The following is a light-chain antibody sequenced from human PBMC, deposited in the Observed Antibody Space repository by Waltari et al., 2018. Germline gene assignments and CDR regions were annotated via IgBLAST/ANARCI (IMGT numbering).Light chain of an antibody. V-gene: IGLV1-44*01. CDR2: SNN. CDR3: AAWDDSLNGWV. CDR1: SSHIGSNT. Sequence: QSVLTQPTSASGTPGQRVTISCSGSSSHIGSNTVNWYQQLPGTAPKLLIYSNNQRPSGVTDRFSGSKSGTSASLAISGLQSEDEADYYCAAWDDSLNGWVFGGGTKLTVL. J-gene: IGLJ3*02.